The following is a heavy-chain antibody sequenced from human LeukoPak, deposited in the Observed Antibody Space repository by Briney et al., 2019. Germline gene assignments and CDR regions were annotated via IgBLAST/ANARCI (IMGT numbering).Heavy chain of an antibody. CDR1: GYSISSGYY. V-gene: IGHV4-38-2*02. CDR2: IYPTGST. J-gene: IGHJ6*03. CDR3: VRLVVPAAMEPYYYYYYMDV. Sequence: SETLSLTCTVSGYSISSGYYWGWIRQPPGKGLEWIGNIYPTGSTYYNPSLKSRVTISVDTSKNQFSLKLSSVTAADTAVYYCVRLVVPAAMEPYYYYYYMDVWGKGTTVTISS. D-gene: IGHD2-2*01.